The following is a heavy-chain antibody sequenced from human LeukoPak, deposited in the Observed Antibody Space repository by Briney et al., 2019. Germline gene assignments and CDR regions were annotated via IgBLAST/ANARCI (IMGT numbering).Heavy chain of an antibody. CDR2: INHSGST. J-gene: IGHJ6*03. Sequence: SETLSLTCAVYDGSFSGYYWSWIRQPPGKGLEWIGEINHSGSTNYNPSLKSRVTISVDTSKNQFSLKLSSVTAADTAVYYCARDAFEYGSSSFYYYYYMDVWGKGTTVTVSS. CDR3: ARDAFEYGSSSFYYYYYMDV. D-gene: IGHD6-6*01. V-gene: IGHV4-34*01. CDR1: DGSFSGYY.